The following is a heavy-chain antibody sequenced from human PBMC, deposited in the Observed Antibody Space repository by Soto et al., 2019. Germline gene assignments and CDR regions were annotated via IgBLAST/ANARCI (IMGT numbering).Heavy chain of an antibody. J-gene: IGHJ6*02. CDR3: ARGGACGGSYGGDYYYYYGMDV. CDR2: INHSGST. D-gene: IGHD1-26*01. CDR1: GGSFSGYY. Sequence: QVQLQQWGAGLLKPSETLSLTCAVYGGSFSGYYWSWIRQPPGKGLEWIGEINHSGSTNYNPSLMSRVTISVDTSENQFSLKLSSVTAADTAVYYCARGGACGGSYGGDYYYYYGMDVWGQGTTVTVSS. V-gene: IGHV4-34*01.